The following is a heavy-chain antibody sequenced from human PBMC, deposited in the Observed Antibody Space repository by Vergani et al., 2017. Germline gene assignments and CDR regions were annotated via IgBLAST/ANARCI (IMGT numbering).Heavy chain of an antibody. D-gene: IGHD2-15*01. CDR1: GYTSTSYD. V-gene: IGHV1-8*01. J-gene: IGHJ3*02. Sequence: QVQLVQSGAEVKKPGASVKVSCKASGYTSTSYDINWVRQATGQGLEWMGWMNPNSGNTGYAQKFQGRVTMTRNTSISTAYMELSSLRSEDTVVYDCAGGLWDIVVVVAATSDAFDIWGQGTMVTVSS. CDR2: MNPNSGNT. CDR3: AGGLWDIVVVVAATSDAFDI.